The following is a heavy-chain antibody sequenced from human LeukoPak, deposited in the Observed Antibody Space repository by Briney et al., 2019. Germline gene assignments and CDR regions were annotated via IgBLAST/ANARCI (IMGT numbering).Heavy chain of an antibody. CDR1: GFTFSSYW. CDR2: IKQDGSEE. J-gene: IGHJ4*02. D-gene: IGHD3/OR15-3a*01. CDR3: ARDGLGPAFDY. V-gene: IGHV3-7*01. Sequence: GGSLRLSCAASGFTFSSYWMTWVRQAPGKGLEWVASIKQDGSEEYYVDSVKGRFTISRGNAKNSLYLQMNSLRADDTAVCYCARDGLGPAFDYWGQGAPFTVSP.